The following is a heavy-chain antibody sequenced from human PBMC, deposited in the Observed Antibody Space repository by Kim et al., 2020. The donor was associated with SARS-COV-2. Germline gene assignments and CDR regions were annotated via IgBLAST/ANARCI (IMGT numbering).Heavy chain of an antibody. D-gene: IGHD6-6*01. V-gene: IGHV4-39*01. Sequence: YYNPPLKARVTISIDTSKNQFSLKLSSGTAADTAVYYCARWVLGSSGSFDIWGQGTMVTVSS. CDR3: ARWVLGSSGSFDI. J-gene: IGHJ3*02.